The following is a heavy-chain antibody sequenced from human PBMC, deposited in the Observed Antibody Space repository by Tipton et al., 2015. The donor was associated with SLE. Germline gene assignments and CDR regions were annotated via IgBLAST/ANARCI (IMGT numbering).Heavy chain of an antibody. CDR2: ISSSGTII. J-gene: IGHJ2*01. CDR3: ARLYPMSNFDP. D-gene: IGHD2/OR15-2a*01. Sequence: SLRLSCAASGFTFSNYYMSWIRQAPGKGLEWVSYISSSGTIIYYADSVKGRFTVSRDSDSLYLQMNSLGVEDTAVYYCARLYPMSNFDPWGRGTLVTVSS. V-gene: IGHV3-11*01. CDR1: GFTFSNYY.